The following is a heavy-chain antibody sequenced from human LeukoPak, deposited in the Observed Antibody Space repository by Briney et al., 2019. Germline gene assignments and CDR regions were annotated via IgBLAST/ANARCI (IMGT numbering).Heavy chain of an antibody. CDR2: ISYDGSNK. J-gene: IGHJ4*02. CDR1: GFTFSSYG. V-gene: IGHV3-30*18. CDR3: AKEYSSGWYYFDS. D-gene: IGHD6-19*01. Sequence: GGSLRLSCAASGFTFSSYGMHWVRQAPGKGREWVAAISYDGSNKYYVDSVMGRFTISRDNSKNTLYLQINSLRAEDTAVYYCAKEYSSGWYYFDSWGQGTQVTVSS.